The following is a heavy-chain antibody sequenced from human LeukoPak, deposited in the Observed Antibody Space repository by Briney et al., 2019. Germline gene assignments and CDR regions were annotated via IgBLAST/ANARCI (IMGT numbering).Heavy chain of an antibody. CDR1: GFTFSGSA. Sequence: GGSLRLSCAASGFTFSGSAMHWVRQASGKGLEWVGRIRSKANSYATAYAASVKGRFTISRDDSKNTAYLQMNSLKTEDTAVYYCTRHLAVTKIGYYMDVWGKGTTVTVS. CDR2: IRSKANSYAT. V-gene: IGHV3-73*01. J-gene: IGHJ6*03. D-gene: IGHD4-11*01. CDR3: TRHLAVTKIGYYMDV.